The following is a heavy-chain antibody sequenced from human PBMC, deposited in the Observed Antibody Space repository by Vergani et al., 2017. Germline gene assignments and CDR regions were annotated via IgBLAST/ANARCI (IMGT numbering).Heavy chain of an antibody. V-gene: IGHV1-69*01. CDR3: ARALYPSQAPIKPGLSGGSCYSP. J-gene: IGHJ5*02. D-gene: IGHD2-15*01. Sequence: QVQLVQSGAEVKKPGSSVKVSCKASGGTFSSYAISWVRQAPGQGLEWMGGIIPIFGTANYAQKFQGRVTITADESTSTAYMELSSLRSEDTAVYYCARALYPSQAPIKPGLSGGSCYSPWGQGTLVTVSS. CDR2: IIPIFGTA. CDR1: GGTFSSYA.